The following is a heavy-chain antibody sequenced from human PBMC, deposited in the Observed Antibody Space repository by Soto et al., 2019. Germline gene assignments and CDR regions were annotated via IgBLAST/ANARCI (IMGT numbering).Heavy chain of an antibody. D-gene: IGHD5-18*01. V-gene: IGHV4-59*01. CDR3: ARQQSPDDTTNDYFDY. Sequence: SETLSLTCTVSGASIINYDLSWIRQPPGKGLEWIGYIYNTVTTDYNPSLKSRVTVSQDTSKNQFSLKLSSVTAADTAVYYCARQQSPDDTTNDYFDYWGLGALVTVSS. CDR1: GASIINYD. CDR2: IYNTVTT. J-gene: IGHJ4*02.